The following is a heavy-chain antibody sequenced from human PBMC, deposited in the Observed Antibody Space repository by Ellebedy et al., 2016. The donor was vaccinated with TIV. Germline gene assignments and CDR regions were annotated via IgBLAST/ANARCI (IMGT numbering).Heavy chain of an antibody. J-gene: IGHJ3*02. CDR2: IYTSGST. Sequence: MPSETLSLTCTVSGGSISGYYWSWIRQPAGKGLEWIGRIYTSGSTNYNPSLESRVTLSVDTSKSQFSLKLTSVTAADTAVYYCARGPGAATEETFDIWGQGTLVTVSS. CDR1: GGSISGYY. CDR3: ARGPGAATEETFDI. V-gene: IGHV4-4*07. D-gene: IGHD1-26*01.